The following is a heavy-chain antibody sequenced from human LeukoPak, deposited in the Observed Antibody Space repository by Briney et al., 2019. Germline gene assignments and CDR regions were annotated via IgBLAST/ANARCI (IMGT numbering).Heavy chain of an antibody. CDR3: ARDLEWEQHNAFDI. CDR1: GYTFSSHG. J-gene: IGHJ3*02. V-gene: IGHV1-18*01. D-gene: IGHD1-26*01. CDR2: ISTYNGHT. Sequence: ASVNVSCKASGYTFSSHGITWVRQAPGQGLEWMGWISTYNGHTNYAQKLQGRVTMTTDTSTSTAYMELRSLRSDDTAVYYCARDLEWEQHNAFDIWGQGTMVTVSS.